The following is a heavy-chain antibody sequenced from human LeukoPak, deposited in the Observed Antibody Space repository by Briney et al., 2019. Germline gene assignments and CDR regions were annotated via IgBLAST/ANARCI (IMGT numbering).Heavy chain of an antibody. J-gene: IGHJ6*02. CDR3: ARAGDSSGPYYYYGMDV. CDR1: GGSFSGYY. Sequence: SETLSLTCAVYGGSFSGYYWSWIRQPPGKGLEWIGEINHSGSTNYNPSLKSRVTISVDTSKNQFSLKLSSVTAADTAVYYCARAGDSSGPYYYYGMDVWGQGTTVNVAS. V-gene: IGHV4-34*01. CDR2: INHSGST. D-gene: IGHD3-22*01.